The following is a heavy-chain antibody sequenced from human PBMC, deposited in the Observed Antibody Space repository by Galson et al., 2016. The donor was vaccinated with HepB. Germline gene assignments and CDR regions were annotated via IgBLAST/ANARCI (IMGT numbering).Heavy chain of an antibody. CDR3: AKARARGDYTGYLAETDS. CDR1: GFLFNDSA. Sequence: SLRLSCAASGFLFNDSAMHWVRQAPGKGLEWVSGISWTSHMIGYADSVKGRFAISRDNAKNSLYLQMNSLRVEDTGLYYCAKARARGDYTGYLAETDSWGQGALVTVSS. CDR2: ISWTSHMI. V-gene: IGHV3-9*01. J-gene: IGHJ5*01. D-gene: IGHD5-12*01.